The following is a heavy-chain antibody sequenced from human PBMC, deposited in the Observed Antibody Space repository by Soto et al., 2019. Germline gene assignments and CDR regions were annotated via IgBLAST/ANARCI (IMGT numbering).Heavy chain of an antibody. J-gene: IGHJ3*02. D-gene: IGHD1-26*01. CDR3: ARDSGSIYAFDI. CDR1: GGSFSGYY. Sequence: PSETLSLTCAVYGGSFSGYYWSWIRQPPGKGLEWIGEINHSGSTNYNPSLKSRVTISVDTSKNQFSLKLSSVTAADTAVYYCARDSGSIYAFDIWGQGTMVTVSS. V-gene: IGHV4-34*01. CDR2: INHSGST.